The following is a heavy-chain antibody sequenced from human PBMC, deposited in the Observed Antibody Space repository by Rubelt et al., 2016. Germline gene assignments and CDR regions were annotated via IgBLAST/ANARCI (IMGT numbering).Heavy chain of an antibody. D-gene: IGHD3-10*01. CDR1: GGSISSSSSY. J-gene: IGHJ5*02. CDR3: ARRVDASGNHPRDNWFDP. CDR2: IYYSGST. V-gene: IGHV4-39*07. Sequence: QLQLQESGPGLGRPSETLSLTCTVSGGSISSSSSYWGWIRQPPGKGLEWIGSIYYSGSTYYNPSLKSRVTTSVDTSKNQFSLKLGVVTAADTAVYYCARRVDASGNHPRDNWFDPWGQGTLVTVSS.